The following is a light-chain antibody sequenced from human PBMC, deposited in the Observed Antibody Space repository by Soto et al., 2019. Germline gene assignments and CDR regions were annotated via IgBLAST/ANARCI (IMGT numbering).Light chain of an antibody. CDR2: DVS. V-gene: IGLV2-14*01. Sequence: QSALTQPASMSGTPGQSITISCTGTSSDVGGYNYVSWYQQHPGKAPKLMIYDVSNRPSGVSNRFSGPKSGNTASLTISGLQAEDEADYYCSSYSSSSTLVFGGGTKLTVL. J-gene: IGLJ2*01. CDR1: SSDVGGYNY. CDR3: SSYSSSSTLV.